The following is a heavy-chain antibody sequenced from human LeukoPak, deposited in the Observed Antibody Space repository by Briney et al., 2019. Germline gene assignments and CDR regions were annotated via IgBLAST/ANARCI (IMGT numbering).Heavy chain of an antibody. V-gene: IGHV3-48*04. Sequence: QPGGSLRLSCAASGFTFSSYSMNWVRQAPGKGLEWVSYISSSSSTIYYADPVKGRFTISRDNAKNSLYLQMNSLRAEDTAVYYCARDQWLVPEYWGRGTLVTVSS. J-gene: IGHJ4*02. CDR1: GFTFSSYS. D-gene: IGHD6-19*01. CDR2: ISSSSSTI. CDR3: ARDQWLVPEY.